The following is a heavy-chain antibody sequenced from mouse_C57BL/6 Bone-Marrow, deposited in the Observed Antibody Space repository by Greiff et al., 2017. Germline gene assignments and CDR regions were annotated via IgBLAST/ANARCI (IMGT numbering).Heavy chain of an antibody. CDR1: GYTFTSYW. V-gene: IGHV1-64*01. CDR2: IHPNSGST. D-gene: IGHD2-3*01. J-gene: IGHJ3*01. Sequence: QVQLQQPGAELVKPGASVTLSCKASGYTFTSYWMHWVKQRPGQGLEWIGMIHPNSGSTNYNEMFKSKATLTVDKSSSTAYMKLSSLTSEDAAVYYCARGWLLQFAYWGQGTLVTVSA. CDR3: ARGWLLQFAY.